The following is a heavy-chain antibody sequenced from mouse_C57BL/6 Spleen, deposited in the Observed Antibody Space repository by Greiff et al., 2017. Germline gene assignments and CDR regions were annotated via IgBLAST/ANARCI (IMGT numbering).Heavy chain of an antibody. J-gene: IGHJ3*01. CDR3: GKSVRGMAY. Sequence: QVQLKQSGPGLVQPSQSLYITCTVSGFSLTSYGVHWVRQSPGKGLEWLGVIWRGGSKDYNAASMSRLSITKDNPKSQVFFKMNSLQADDAAICYCGKSVRGMAYWGQGTLVTVSA. V-gene: IGHV2-5*01. D-gene: IGHD1-1*01. CDR2: IWRGGSK. CDR1: GFSLTSYG.